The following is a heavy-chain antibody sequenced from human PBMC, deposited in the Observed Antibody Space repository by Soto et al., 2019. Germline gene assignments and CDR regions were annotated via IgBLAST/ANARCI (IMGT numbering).Heavy chain of an antibody. CDR1: GFTVSNTY. CDR2: IYTAGGT. D-gene: IGHD2-2*01. V-gene: IGHV3-53*02. Sequence: EVQLVETGGGVIQPGGSLRLSCAASGFTVSNTYMTWVRQPPGKGLECVSVIYTAGGTNYADSVKGRFIISRDNSQNTLYLQMNSLRAEDTAVYYCSSALPVAKGGFDPWGQGTLVTVSS. J-gene: IGHJ5*02. CDR3: SSALPVAKGGFDP.